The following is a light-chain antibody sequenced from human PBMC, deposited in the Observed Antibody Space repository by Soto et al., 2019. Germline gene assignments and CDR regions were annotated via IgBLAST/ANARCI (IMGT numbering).Light chain of an antibody. J-gene: IGKJ2*01. CDR3: QQSYSVPYT. CDR1: QDIAIY. CDR2: AAS. Sequence: QLTQSPSSLSASVGDRVTITCRASQDIAIYLAWYQQEPGEAPKLLIYAASTLYGGVPSRFSGSGSGTDFTFTISSLQPEDFATYYCQQSYSVPYTFGQGT. V-gene: IGKV1-39*01.